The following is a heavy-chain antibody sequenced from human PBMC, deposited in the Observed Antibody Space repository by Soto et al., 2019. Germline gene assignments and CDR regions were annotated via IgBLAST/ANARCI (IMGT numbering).Heavy chain of an antibody. CDR3: TRAESPNIAYFFDY. Sequence: PGGSLRLSCAASGFTFRNYEMFWVRQAPGKGLEWVSYISNGGSAIHYAASMKGRFTISRDDSKNIAYLQMNSLKTEDSAVYYCTRAESPNIAYFFDYWGQGTLVTVSS. CDR1: GFTFRNYE. J-gene: IGHJ4*02. V-gene: IGHV3-49*04. CDR2: ISNGGSAI.